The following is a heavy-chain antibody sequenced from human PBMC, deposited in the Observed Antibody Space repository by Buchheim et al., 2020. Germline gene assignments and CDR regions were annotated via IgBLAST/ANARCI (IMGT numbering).Heavy chain of an antibody. CDR2: IFGRGGDT. CDR1: GFTFSSYS. D-gene: IGHD2/OR15-2a*01. CDR3: AKDMGVTPGFYLNS. V-gene: IGHV3-23*01. Sequence: EVHLLESGGALVRPGGSLRLSCEASGFTFSSYSMSWVRQAPGKGLEWVSAIFGRGGDTYYADSVKGRFTISRDNSKNTCYLQMNSLRVEDTAVYFCAKDMGVTPGFYLNSWGQGT. J-gene: IGHJ1*01.